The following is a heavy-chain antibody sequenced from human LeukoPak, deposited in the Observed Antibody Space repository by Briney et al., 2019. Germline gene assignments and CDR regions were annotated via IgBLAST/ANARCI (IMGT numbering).Heavy chain of an antibody. V-gene: IGHV4-59*11. J-gene: IGHJ6*03. CDR2: IYYSGST. Sequence: SETLSLTCTVSGGSISSHYWSWIRQPPGKGLEWIGYIYYSGSTNYNPSLKSRVTISVDTSKSQFSLKLSSVTAADAAVYYCARGERGYSYGLSFPYYYMDVWGKGTTVTVSS. CDR3: ARGERGYSYGLSFPYYYMDV. CDR1: GGSISSHY. D-gene: IGHD5-18*01.